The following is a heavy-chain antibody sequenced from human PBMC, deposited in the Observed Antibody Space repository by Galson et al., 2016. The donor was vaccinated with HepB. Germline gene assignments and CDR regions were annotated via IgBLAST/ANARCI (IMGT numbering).Heavy chain of an antibody. V-gene: IGHV3-7*01. CDR1: GFTFSSHW. J-gene: IGHJ4*02. CDR3: ARYDFWSGHLSRHGFDY. Sequence: SLRLSCAASGFTFSSHWMSWVTQAPGKGLEWVANIKQDGSETYYVHSVQGRFTISRDNAKKSPYLQMNSLRAEDTAVYYCARYDFWSGHLSRHGFDYWGQGTLVTVSS. D-gene: IGHD3-3*01. CDR2: IKQDGSET.